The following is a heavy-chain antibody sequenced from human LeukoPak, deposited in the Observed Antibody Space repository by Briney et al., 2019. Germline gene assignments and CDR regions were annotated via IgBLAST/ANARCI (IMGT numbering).Heavy chain of an antibody. CDR2: INPSGGST. CDR3: ARAPKSDYGDYVFDY. D-gene: IGHD4-17*01. V-gene: IGHV1-46*01. Sequence: EASVKVSCKASGYTFTSYYMHWVRQAPGQGLEWMGIINPSGGSTSYAQKFQGRVTMTRDMSTSTVYMELSSLRSEDTAVYYCARAPKSDYGDYVFDYWGQGTLVTVSS. J-gene: IGHJ4*02. CDR1: GYTFTSYY.